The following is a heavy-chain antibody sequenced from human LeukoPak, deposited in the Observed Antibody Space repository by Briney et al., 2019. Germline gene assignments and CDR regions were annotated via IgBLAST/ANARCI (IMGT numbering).Heavy chain of an antibody. Sequence: SETLSLTCAVYGGSFSGYYWSWIRQPPGKGLEWIGEINHSGSTNYNPSLKSRVTISVDTSKNQFSLKLSSVTAADTAVYYCARAGPVPAPTYYYMDFWGKGTTVTVSS. J-gene: IGHJ6*03. CDR2: INHSGST. V-gene: IGHV4-34*01. CDR3: ARAGPVPAPTYYYMDF. D-gene: IGHD2-2*01. CDR1: GGSFSGYY.